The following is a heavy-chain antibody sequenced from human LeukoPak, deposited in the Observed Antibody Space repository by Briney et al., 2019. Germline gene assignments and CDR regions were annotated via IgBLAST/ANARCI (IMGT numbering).Heavy chain of an antibody. CDR2: ISGSGGST. CDR3: ATSPGLLSRYFDY. CDR1: GFTFSSYA. J-gene: IGHJ4*02. Sequence: PGGSLRLSCAASGFTFSSYAMSWVRQAPGKGLEWVSAISGSGGSTYYADSVKGRFTISRDNSKNTLYLQMNSLRAEDTAVYYCATSPGLLSRYFDYWGQGTLVTVSS. D-gene: IGHD3-22*01. V-gene: IGHV3-23*01.